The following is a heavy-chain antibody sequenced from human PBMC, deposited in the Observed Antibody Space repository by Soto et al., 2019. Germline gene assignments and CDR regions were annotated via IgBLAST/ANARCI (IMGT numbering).Heavy chain of an antibody. CDR2: ISAYNGNT. J-gene: IGHJ5*02. CDR1: GYTFSNYG. Sequence: QAQLVQSGAEVKKPGASVKVSCTTSGYTFSNYGISWVRQAPGQGLEWLGWISAYNGNTNYAQNLQGRVTMTTDTYTSTAYMELRSLRSDDTAVYYCARSSVTSYIWFDPWGQGTLVTVSS. CDR3: ARSSVTSYIWFDP. D-gene: IGHD2-21*02. V-gene: IGHV1-18*01.